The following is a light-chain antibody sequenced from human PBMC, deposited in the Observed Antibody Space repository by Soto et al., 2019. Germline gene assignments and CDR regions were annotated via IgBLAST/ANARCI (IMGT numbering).Light chain of an antibody. V-gene: IGKV1-8*01. Sequence: AIRMTQSPSSFSASTGDRVTITSRASQGISSYLAWYQQKPGKAPKLLIYAASTLQSGVPSRFSGSGSGTDFTLTISCLQSVDFATYYCQQYYSYPLTFGQGTKVEIK. CDR1: QGISSY. J-gene: IGKJ1*01. CDR3: QQYYSYPLT. CDR2: AAS.